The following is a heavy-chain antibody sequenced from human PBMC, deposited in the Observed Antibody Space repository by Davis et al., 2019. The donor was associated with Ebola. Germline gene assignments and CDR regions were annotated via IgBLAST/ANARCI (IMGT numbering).Heavy chain of an antibody. CDR1: GYTFSAYY. D-gene: IGHD2-2*01. Sequence: ASVKVSCKGSGYTFSAYYIHWVRQAPGQGLEWMGWINPNTGGAFYAHNFQGRVTMTRDTSISTAYVALSRLGSDDTAVYYCAREGSCPTTSCHFDFWGQGTLVTVSS. CDR2: INPNTGGA. V-gene: IGHV1-2*02. CDR3: AREGSCPTTSCHFDF. J-gene: IGHJ4*02.